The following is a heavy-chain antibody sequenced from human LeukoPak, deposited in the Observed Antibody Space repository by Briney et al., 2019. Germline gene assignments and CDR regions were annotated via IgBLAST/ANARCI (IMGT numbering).Heavy chain of an antibody. V-gene: IGHV3-7*01. CDR1: GFTFSNAW. J-gene: IGHJ3*02. CDR3: ATGLHSSSWYDSAFDI. Sequence: GGSLRLSCAASGFTFSNAWMSWVRQAPGKGLEWVANIKQDGSEKYYVDSVKGRFTISRDNAKNSLYLQMNSLRAEDTAVYYCATGLHSSSWYDSAFDIWGQGTMVTVSS. D-gene: IGHD6-13*01. CDR2: IKQDGSEK.